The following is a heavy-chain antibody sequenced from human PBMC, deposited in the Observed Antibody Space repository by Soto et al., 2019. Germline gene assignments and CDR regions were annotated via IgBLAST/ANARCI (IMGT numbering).Heavy chain of an antibody. Sequence: EVQLVESGGGLVQPGGSLKLSCSPSGFTFGASALQWARQASGKGLEWLGRSGSRGETYATTYAASVKGRFTISRDDSKKTAYLQMNSLESEDTAVYYCSRYDSDWFFNWGRGTLVTVSS. D-gene: IGHD3-9*01. CDR2: SGSRGETYAT. CDR3: SRYDSDWFFN. CDR1: GFTFGASA. V-gene: IGHV3-73*02. J-gene: IGHJ4*02.